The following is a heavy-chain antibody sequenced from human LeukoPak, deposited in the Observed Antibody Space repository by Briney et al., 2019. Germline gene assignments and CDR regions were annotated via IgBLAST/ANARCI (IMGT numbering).Heavy chain of an antibody. V-gene: IGHV1-18*01. CDR2: ISAYNGNT. J-gene: IGHJ6*02. Sequence: ASVKVSCMASGYTFTSYGISWVRQAPGQGLEWMGLISAYNGNTNYAQKLQGRVTMTTDTSTSTAYMELRSLRSDDTAVYYCARVAYSSSWYPYYYYGMDVWGRGTTVTVSS. CDR1: GYTFTSYG. CDR3: ARVAYSSSWYPYYYYGMDV. D-gene: IGHD6-13*01.